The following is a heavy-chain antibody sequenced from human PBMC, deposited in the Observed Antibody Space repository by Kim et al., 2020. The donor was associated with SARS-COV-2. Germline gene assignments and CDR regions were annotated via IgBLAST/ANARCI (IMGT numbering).Heavy chain of an antibody. CDR2: ISSSGSTI. J-gene: IGHJ6*02. CDR1: GFTFSDYY. Sequence: GGSLRLSCAASGFTFSDYYMSWIRQAPGKGLEWVSYISSSGSTIYYADSVKGRFTISRDNAKNSLYLQMNSLRAEDTAVYYCARPREGCSSTSCYEGWYYYYYYGMDVWGQGTTVTVSS. V-gene: IGHV3-11*01. D-gene: IGHD2-2*01. CDR3: ARPREGCSSTSCYEGWYYYYYYGMDV.